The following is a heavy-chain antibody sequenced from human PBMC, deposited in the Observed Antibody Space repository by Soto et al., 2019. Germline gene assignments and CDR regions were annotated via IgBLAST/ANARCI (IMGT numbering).Heavy chain of an antibody. J-gene: IGHJ6*02. CDR3: ARDSKLLWFGADLKFYYYYGMDV. CDR2: INPNSGGT. CDR1: GYTFTGYY. Sequence: ASVKVSCKASGYTFTGYYMHWVRQAPGQGLEWMGWINPNSGGTNYAQKFQGRVTMTRDTSISTAYMELSRLRSDDAAVYYCARDSKLLWFGADLKFYYYYGMDVWGQGTTVTVSS. D-gene: IGHD3-10*01. V-gene: IGHV1-2*02.